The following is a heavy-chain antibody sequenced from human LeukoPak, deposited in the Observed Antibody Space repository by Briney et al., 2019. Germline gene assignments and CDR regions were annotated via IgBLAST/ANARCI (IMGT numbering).Heavy chain of an antibody. CDR3: ARLLPRVYYGMDV. J-gene: IGHJ6*02. V-gene: IGHV1-18*01. Sequence: EASVKVSCKASGYTFTSYGISWVRQAPGQGLEWMGWISAYNGNTNYAQKLQGRVTMTTDTSTSTAYMELSSLRSEDTAVYYCARLLPRVYYGMDVWGQGTTVTVSS. CDR1: GYTFTSYG. D-gene: IGHD2-15*01. CDR2: ISAYNGNT.